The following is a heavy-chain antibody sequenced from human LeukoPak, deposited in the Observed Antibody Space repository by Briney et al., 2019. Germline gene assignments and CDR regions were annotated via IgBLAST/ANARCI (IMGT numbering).Heavy chain of an antibody. D-gene: IGHD2-21*01. CDR1: GYTFTRYH. V-gene: IGHV1-46*01. Sequence: ASVKVSCKASGYTFTRYHMQWVRQAPGQGLEWMGIVNPSGGRTTYAHKFQGTVTMNTDTSTSTVYLEPSSLRSEDTAVYSCARNLGGVDSEVYFDYWGQGTLVPVSS. CDR2: VNPSGGRT. CDR3: ARNLGGVDSEVYFDY. J-gene: IGHJ4*02.